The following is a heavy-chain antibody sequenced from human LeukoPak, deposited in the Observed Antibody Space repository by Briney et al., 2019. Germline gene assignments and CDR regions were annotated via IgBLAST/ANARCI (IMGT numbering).Heavy chain of an antibody. J-gene: IGHJ3*02. V-gene: IGHV4-34*01. D-gene: IGHD2-21*01. Sequence: SETLSLTCAVYGGSFSGYYWSWIRQPPGKGLEWIGEINHSGSTNYNPSLKSRVTISVDTSKNQFSLKLSSVTAADTAVYYCARPRLARDAFDIWGQGTMVTVSS. CDR2: INHSGST. CDR1: GGSFSGYY. CDR3: ARPRLARDAFDI.